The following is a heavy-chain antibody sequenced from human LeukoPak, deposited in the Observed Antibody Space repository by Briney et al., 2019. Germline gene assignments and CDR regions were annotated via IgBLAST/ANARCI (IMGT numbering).Heavy chain of an antibody. V-gene: IGHV3-21*04. J-gene: IGHJ4*02. CDR2: ISSSSSYI. Sequence: GGSLRLSCAASGFTFSSYSMNWVRQAPGKGLEWVSSISSSSSYIYYADSVKGRFTISRDNSKNTLYLQMNSLRAEDTAVYYCAKVQQHTIDYWGQGTLVTVSS. D-gene: IGHD6-13*01. CDR1: GFTFSSYS. CDR3: AKVQQHTIDY.